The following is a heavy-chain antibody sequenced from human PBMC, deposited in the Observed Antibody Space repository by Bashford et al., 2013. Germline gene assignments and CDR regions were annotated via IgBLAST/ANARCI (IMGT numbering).Heavy chain of an antibody. CDR1: GYTFSDYY. CDR2: INPNSGGT. CDR3: ARDGPVVGVWNAFDV. Sequence: ASVKVSCKASGYTFSDYYLHWVRQAPGQGLEWMGWINPNSGGTNYAQKFQGRVTMTEDTSTDTAYMELNDLRSEDTAVYYCARDGPVVGVWNAFDVVGPRDSGHRLL. D-gene: IGHD1-26*01. J-gene: IGHJ3*01. V-gene: IGHV1-2*02.